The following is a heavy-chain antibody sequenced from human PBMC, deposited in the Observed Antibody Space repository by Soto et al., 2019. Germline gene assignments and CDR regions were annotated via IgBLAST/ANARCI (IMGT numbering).Heavy chain of an antibody. CDR1: GFTFSSYG. Sequence: QVQLVESGGGVVQPGRSLRLSCAASGFTFSSYGMHWVRQAPGKGLEWVAVISYDGSNKYYADSVKGRFTISRDNSKNTIYLKMNCLRAEDTAVYYCASPSPEYDDSWTGQTPEYNYYFDYWGQGTLVTVSS. V-gene: IGHV3-30*03. CDR2: ISYDGSNK. CDR3: ASPSPEYDDSWTGQTPEYNYYFDY. J-gene: IGHJ4*02. D-gene: IGHD3-9*01.